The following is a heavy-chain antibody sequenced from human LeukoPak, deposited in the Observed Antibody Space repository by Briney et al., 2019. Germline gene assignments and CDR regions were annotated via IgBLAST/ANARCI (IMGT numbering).Heavy chain of an antibody. CDR1: GFTFSSYS. D-gene: IGHD6-19*01. J-gene: IGHJ4*02. CDR2: MSGSGGST. CDR3: AKNQGRWLVPVDY. Sequence: PGGSLRLSCAASGFTFSSYSMNWVRQAPGKGLEWVSSMSGSGGSTYYADSVKGRFTISRDNSKNTLYLQMNNLRAEDTALYYCAKNQGRWLVPVDYWGQGTLVTVSS. V-gene: IGHV3-23*01.